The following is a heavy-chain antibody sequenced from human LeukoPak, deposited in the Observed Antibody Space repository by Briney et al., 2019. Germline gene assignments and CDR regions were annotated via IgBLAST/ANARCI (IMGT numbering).Heavy chain of an antibody. J-gene: IGHJ4*02. D-gene: IGHD1-26*01. CDR2: IYPSDSNI. CDR3: ARSTSGGYYFDY. CDR1: GYSFSTYW. Sequence: GESLKISCKGSGYSFSTYWIGWVRQMPGKGLEGMGIIYPSDSNIRHSPSFQGQVIISVDKSISTAYLQWSRLKASDTAMYYCARSTSGGYYFDYWGQGTLVTVSS. V-gene: IGHV5-51*01.